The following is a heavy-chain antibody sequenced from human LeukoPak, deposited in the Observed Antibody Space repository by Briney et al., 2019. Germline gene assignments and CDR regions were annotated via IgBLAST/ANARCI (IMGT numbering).Heavy chain of an antibody. D-gene: IGHD1-26*01. Sequence: SETLSLTCTVSGGSMNDYYWTWIRQPPGRGLEWIGYMYYSGSTNYNPSLKSRVTISVDTSKNQFSLKLSSVTAADTAVYYCASLVGAAYYFDYWGQGTLVTVSS. J-gene: IGHJ4*02. CDR2: MYYSGST. CDR1: GGSMNDYY. V-gene: IGHV4-59*08. CDR3: ASLVGAAYYFDY.